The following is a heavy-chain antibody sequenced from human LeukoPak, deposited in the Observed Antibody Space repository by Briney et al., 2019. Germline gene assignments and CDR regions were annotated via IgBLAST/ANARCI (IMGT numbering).Heavy chain of an antibody. CDR3: ARGYYGGNYLDS. D-gene: IGHD4-23*01. V-gene: IGHV3-43*02. J-gene: IGHJ4*02. CDR2: ISGDGGST. Sequence: PGGSPRLSSAASGFTFDDYAMHWVRQAPGKGLEWVSLISGDGGSTYYADSVKGRFTISRDNAKSTLYLQMNSLRAEDTAVYYCARGYYGGNYLDSWGQGTLVTVSS. CDR1: GFTFDDYA.